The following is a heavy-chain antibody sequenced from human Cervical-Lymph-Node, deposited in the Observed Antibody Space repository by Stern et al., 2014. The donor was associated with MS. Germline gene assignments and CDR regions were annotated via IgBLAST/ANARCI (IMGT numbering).Heavy chain of an antibody. J-gene: IGHJ5*02. Sequence: QVPLMESGAKVKKPRSSVKVSCKASGGTFSSYSVRWARKPPGQGLARMGGIVPIVGAANYAQKFQGRVTITADEATSTAYLELSSLRSDDTAVYYCAAAGIAASQNWFDPWGQGTLVTVSS. CDR3: AAAGIAASQNWFDP. D-gene: IGHD6-13*01. CDR1: GGTFSSYS. CDR2: IVPIVGAA. V-gene: IGHV1-69*01.